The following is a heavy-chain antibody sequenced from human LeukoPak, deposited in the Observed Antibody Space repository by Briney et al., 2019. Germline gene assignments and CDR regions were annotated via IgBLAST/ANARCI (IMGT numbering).Heavy chain of an antibody. CDR2: IYSSGNT. V-gene: IGHV4-4*09. CDR1: GGSITNYY. J-gene: IGHJ3*02. Sequence: SETLSLTCSLSGGSITNYYWSWIRQPPGKGLKWIAWIYSSGNTDYNPSLKSRVTITLGTSNNHFSLRLTSVTTSDTAVYYCARTGEYSGSGPSWAFDIWGQRTKVTVSS. CDR3: ARTGEYSGSGPSWAFDI. D-gene: IGHD3-10*01.